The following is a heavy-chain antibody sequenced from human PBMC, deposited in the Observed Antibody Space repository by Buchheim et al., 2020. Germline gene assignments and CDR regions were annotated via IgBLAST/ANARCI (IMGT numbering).Heavy chain of an antibody. CDR3: ARGGSYLDR. Sequence: EVQVVESGGGLVQPGRSLRLSCTGSGFTFGDNAVNWVRQAPGKGLEPVGFIRSKAYDGTPEYAASVNGRFTISRDDSKSIAYLQMNSLRTEDTAVYFCARGGSYLDRWGQGTL. CDR1: GFTFGDNA. J-gene: IGHJ4*02. V-gene: IGHV3-49*04. D-gene: IGHD3-16*01. CDR2: IRSKAYDGTP.